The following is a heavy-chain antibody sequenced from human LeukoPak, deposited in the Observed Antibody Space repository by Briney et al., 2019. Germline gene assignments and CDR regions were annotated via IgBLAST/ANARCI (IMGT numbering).Heavy chain of an antibody. CDR3: ARFSIAVRGAFDI. D-gene: IGHD6-19*01. CDR1: GFTFSSYS. Sequence: GGPLRLSCAASGFTFSSYSMNWVRQAPGKGLEWVSSISSSSSYIYYADSVKGRFTISRDNAKNSLYLQMNSLRAEDTAVYYCARFSIAVRGAFDIWGQGTMVTVSS. V-gene: IGHV3-21*01. CDR2: ISSSSSYI. J-gene: IGHJ3*02.